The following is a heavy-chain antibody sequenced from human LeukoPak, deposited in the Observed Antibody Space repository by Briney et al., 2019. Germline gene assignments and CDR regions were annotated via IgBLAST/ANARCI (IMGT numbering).Heavy chain of an antibody. Sequence: GGSLRLSCAASGFSFSTYWMSWVGQAPGKGLEWVANIKEDGSETYYVDSLRGRFTISRDNVKNSLYLQINSLRAEDTAVYYCGRDLFETDIDYWGQGTLVTVSS. CDR2: IKEDGSET. D-gene: IGHD3-10*02. J-gene: IGHJ4*02. CDR1: GFSFSTYW. CDR3: GRDLFETDIDY. V-gene: IGHV3-7*01.